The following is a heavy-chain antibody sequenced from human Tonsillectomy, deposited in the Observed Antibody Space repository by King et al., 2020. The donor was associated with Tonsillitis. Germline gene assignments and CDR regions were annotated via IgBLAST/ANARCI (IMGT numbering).Heavy chain of an antibody. CDR1: GFTFSSYG. D-gene: IGHD3-10*01. CDR3: AKDYYGSSNYYYYYGMDV. CDR2: ISNDGSNK. V-gene: IGHV3-30*18. Sequence: VQLVESGGGVVQPGRSLRLSCVASGFTFSSYGMHWVRQAPGKGLEWVAVISNDGSNKYYVDSVKGRFTISRDNSKNTLYLQMNSLRAEDTAVYYCAKDYYGSSNYYYYYGMDVWGQGTTVTVSS. J-gene: IGHJ6*02.